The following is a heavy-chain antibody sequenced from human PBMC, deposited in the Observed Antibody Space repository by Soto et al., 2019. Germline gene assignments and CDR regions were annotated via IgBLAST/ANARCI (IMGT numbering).Heavy chain of an antibody. CDR2: IKHSGSKK. CDR3: ATRRGITGTFYYLDY. V-gene: IGHV3-7*03. CDR1: GFTFSSYW. D-gene: IGHD1-7*01. J-gene: IGHJ4*02. Sequence: PGGSLRLSCAASGFTFSSYWMSWVRQAPGKGLEWVANIKHSGSKKYYVDSVKGRFTISRDNSKNTLYLQMNSLRAEDTAVYYCATRRGITGTFYYLDYWGQGTLVTVSS.